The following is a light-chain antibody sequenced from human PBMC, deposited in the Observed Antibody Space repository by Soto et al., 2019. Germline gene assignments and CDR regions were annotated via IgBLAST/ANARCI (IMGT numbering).Light chain of an antibody. V-gene: IGKV2-28*01. Sequence: IVVTQSPLSLPVTPGEPASISCRSNQSLLHVNGYSYLDWYLQKPGQSPQLLIYLGSNRASGVPDRFSGSGSGTEFTLTVSRVEAEDVGVYYCMQALQTPPTFGQGTKVEIK. CDR2: LGS. CDR3: MQALQTPPT. CDR1: QSLLHVNGYSY. J-gene: IGKJ1*01.